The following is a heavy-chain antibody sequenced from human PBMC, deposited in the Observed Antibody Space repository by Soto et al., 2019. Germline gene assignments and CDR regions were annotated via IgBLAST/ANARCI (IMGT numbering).Heavy chain of an antibody. CDR3: ATFYGGDCNTTTCYGDFDY. D-gene: IGHD2-2*01. CDR2: IIPLFGIT. J-gene: IGHJ4*02. CDR1: GGIFNRYS. V-gene: IGHV1-69*02. Sequence: QVQLVQSGAEVKKPGSSVKVSCKASGGIFNRYSVSWVRQAPGQGLEWMGRIIPLFGITNYAQKFQGRVMITADKSTNTAYMEVNGLRSEDTAFYYCATFYGGDCNTTTCYGDFDYWGQGTLVTVTS.